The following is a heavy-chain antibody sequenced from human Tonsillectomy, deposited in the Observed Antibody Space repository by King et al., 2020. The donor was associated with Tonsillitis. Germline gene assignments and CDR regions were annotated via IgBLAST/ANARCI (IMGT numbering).Heavy chain of an antibody. CDR2: ISGSGGTI. V-gene: IGHV3-23*04. J-gene: IGHJ6*02. CDR1: GFSFGSYA. CDR3: AKDSGNNYYDMDV. Sequence: VQLVESGGGLVQPGGSLRLSCAASGFSFGSYAMSWVRQASGKGLEWVSGISGSGGTIYYADSVKGRFTNPRDTTKNTLYLQMNSLRGEDTGVYYCAKDSGNNYYDMDVWGQGTTVTVSS.